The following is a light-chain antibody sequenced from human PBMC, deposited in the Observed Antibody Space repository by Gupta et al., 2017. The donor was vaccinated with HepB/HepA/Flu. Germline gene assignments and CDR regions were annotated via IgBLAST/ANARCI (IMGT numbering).Light chain of an antibody. CDR3: QQYDSSPWT. V-gene: IGKV3-20*01. CDR2: GTS. J-gene: IGKJ1*01. Sequence: EIVLTQSPGPLSLSPGERATLSCRASQSFSSTYLAWYQQKPGQAPRLLIYGTSSRATDIPDRFSGSGSGTDFTLTISRLEPEDFAVYYCQQYDSSPWTFGQGTKVEIK. CDR1: QSFSSTY.